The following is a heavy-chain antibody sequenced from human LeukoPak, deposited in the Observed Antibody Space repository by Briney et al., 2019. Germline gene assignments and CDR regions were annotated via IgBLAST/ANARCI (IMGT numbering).Heavy chain of an antibody. Sequence: ASVKVSCKASGYTFTSYYMHWVRQAPGQGLEWMGIINPSGGSTSYAQKFQGRVTMTRDKSISTAYLQWSSLKASGTAMYYCARAYYYDSSGYSFDAFDIWGQGTMVTVSS. CDR3: ARAYYYDSSGYSFDAFDI. J-gene: IGHJ3*02. CDR2: INPSGGST. CDR1: GYTFTSYY. D-gene: IGHD3-22*01. V-gene: IGHV1-46*01.